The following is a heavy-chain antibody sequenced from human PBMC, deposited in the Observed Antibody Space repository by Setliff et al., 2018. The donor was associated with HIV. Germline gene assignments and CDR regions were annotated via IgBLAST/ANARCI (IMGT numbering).Heavy chain of an antibody. J-gene: IGHJ3*02. Sequence: ASVKVSCKASGYTFTGYYMHWVRQAPGQGLEWMGWINPNSGGTNYAQKFQGRVTMTRDTSISTAYMELSRLRSDDTAVYYCARDRYYDSSGYYWFDAFDIWGQGTMFTVSS. D-gene: IGHD3-22*01. CDR3: ARDRYYDSSGYYWFDAFDI. CDR2: INPNSGGT. CDR1: GYTFTGYY. V-gene: IGHV1-2*02.